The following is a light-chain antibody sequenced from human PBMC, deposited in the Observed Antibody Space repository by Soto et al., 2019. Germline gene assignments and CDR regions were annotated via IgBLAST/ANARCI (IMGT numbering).Light chain of an antibody. V-gene: IGKV3-20*01. CDR3: QQYVSSPIT. J-gene: IGKJ5*01. CDR2: DAS. Sequence: EIVLTQSPGTLSLSPGERATLSCRASQSISSSLAWYQQKPGLAHTXSLSDASNRASGVPDRFTGVVSGTDFSITIRRLEPEDVDLYYGQQYVSSPITFGQGTRLEIK. CDR1: QSISSS.